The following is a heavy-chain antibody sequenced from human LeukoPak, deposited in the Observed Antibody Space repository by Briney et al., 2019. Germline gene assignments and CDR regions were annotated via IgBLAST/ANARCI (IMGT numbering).Heavy chain of an antibody. CDR3: SGLINY. D-gene: IGHD3-10*01. CDR1: GFMFSTYN. V-gene: IGHV3-30-3*01. CDR2: ISSDGSIK. J-gene: IGHJ4*02. Sequence: PGGSLRLSCAASGFMFSTYNMHWVRQAPGKGLEWVAVISSDGSIKYYADSVKGRFTLSRDNSKNTLYMQMNSLRAEDTAVYYCSGLINYWSQGTLVTVSS.